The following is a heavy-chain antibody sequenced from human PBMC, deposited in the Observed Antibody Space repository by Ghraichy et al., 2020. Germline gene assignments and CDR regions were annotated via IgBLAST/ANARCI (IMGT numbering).Heavy chain of an antibody. CDR3: ARDFTRGYCSGGSCRPYYYYGMDV. CDR1: GGSISSYY. V-gene: IGHV4-59*01. Sequence: SETLPLTCTVSGGSISSYYWSWIRQPPGKGLEWIGYIYYSGSTNYNPSLKSRVTISVDTSKNQFSLKLSSVTAADTAVYYCARDFTRGYCSGGSCRPYYYYGMDVWGQGTTVTVSS. D-gene: IGHD2-15*01. CDR2: IYYSGST. J-gene: IGHJ6*02.